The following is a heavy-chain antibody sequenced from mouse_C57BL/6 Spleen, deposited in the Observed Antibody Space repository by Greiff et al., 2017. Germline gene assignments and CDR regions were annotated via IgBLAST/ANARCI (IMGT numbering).Heavy chain of an antibody. CDR2: IYPRSGNT. V-gene: IGHV1-81*01. CDR3: ARNEDTTVVAPDG. CDR1: GYTFTSYG. Sequence: VQLQQSGAELARPGASVTLSCKASGYTFTSYGISWVKQRTGQGLEWIGEIYPRSGNTYYNEKFKGKATLTADKSSSTAYMELRSLTSEDSAVYFCARNEDTTVVAPDGWGQGTTLTVSS. D-gene: IGHD1-1*01. J-gene: IGHJ2*01.